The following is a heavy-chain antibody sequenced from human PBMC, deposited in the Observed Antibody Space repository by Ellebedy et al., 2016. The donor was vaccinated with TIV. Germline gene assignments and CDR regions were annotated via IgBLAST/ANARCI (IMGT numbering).Heavy chain of an antibody. D-gene: IGHD2-2*01. CDR3: TRDEYCSSTSCYRLNYYYYYGMDV. V-gene: IGHV3-49*03. J-gene: IGHJ6*02. CDR1: GFTFGDYA. CDR2: IRSKAYGGTT. Sequence: GGSLRLSXTASGFTFGDYAMSWFRQAPGKGLEWVGFIRSKAYGGTTEYAASVKGRFTISRDDSKSIAYLQMNSLKTEDTAVYYCTRDEYCSSTSCYRLNYYYYYGMDVWGQGTTVTVSS.